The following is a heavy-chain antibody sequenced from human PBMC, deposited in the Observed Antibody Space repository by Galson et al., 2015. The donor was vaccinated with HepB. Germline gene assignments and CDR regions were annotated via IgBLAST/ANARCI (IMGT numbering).Heavy chain of an antibody. Sequence: SVKVSCKASGGTFSSYAISWVRQAPGQGLEWMGGIIPIFGTANYAQKFQGRVTITADEPTSTAYMELSSLRSEDTAVYYCARGVGQQPESYYYYMDVWGKGTTVTVSS. J-gene: IGHJ6*03. CDR3: ARGVGQQPESYYYYMDV. CDR1: GGTFSSYA. CDR2: IIPIFGTA. D-gene: IGHD6-13*01. V-gene: IGHV1-69*13.